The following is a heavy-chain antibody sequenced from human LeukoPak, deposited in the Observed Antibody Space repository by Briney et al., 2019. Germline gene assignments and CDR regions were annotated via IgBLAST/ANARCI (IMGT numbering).Heavy chain of an antibody. V-gene: IGHV4-59*01. CDR3: ASSKSGYPGAPWDY. D-gene: IGHD5-12*01. Sequence: PSETLSLTCTVSGGSISSYYWSWIRQPPGKGLEWIGYIYYSGSTNYNPSLKSRVTISVDTSKNQFSLKLSSVTAADTAVYYCASSKSGYPGAPWDYWGQGTLVTVSS. J-gene: IGHJ4*02. CDR1: GGSISSYY. CDR2: IYYSGST.